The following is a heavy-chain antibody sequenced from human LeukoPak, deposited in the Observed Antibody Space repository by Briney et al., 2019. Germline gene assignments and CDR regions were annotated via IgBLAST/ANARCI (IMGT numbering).Heavy chain of an antibody. CDR3: ARELLRRYWFDP. V-gene: IGHV1-2*06. CDR2: INPNSGGT. D-gene: IGHD3-10*01. CDR1: GYTFTGYY. J-gene: IGHJ5*02. Sequence: ASVKVSCKASGYTFTGYYMHWVRQAPGQGLEWMGRINPNSGGTNYAQKFQGRVTMTRDTSISTAYMELSRLRSDDTAVYYCARELLRRYWFDPWGQGTLVTVSP.